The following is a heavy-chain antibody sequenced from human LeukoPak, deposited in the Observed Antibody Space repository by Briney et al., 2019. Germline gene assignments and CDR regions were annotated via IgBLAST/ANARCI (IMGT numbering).Heavy chain of an antibody. J-gene: IGHJ6*03. D-gene: IGHD2-2*01. V-gene: IGHV4-4*02. CDR1: GGSISSSNW. CDR2: IYHSGST. Sequence: SETLSLTCAVSGGSISSSNWWSWVRQPPGKGLEWIGEIYHSGSTNYNPSLKSRVTISVDKSKNQFSLKLSSVTAADTAVYFCAVGYCSSASCLPGGHYYYYMDVWGKGTTVTVSS. CDR3: AVGYCSSASCLPGGHYYYYMDV.